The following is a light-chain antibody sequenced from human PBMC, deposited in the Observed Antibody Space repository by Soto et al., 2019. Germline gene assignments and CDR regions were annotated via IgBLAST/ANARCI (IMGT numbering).Light chain of an antibody. CDR3: AAWDDRLSGYV. V-gene: IGLV1-47*01. J-gene: IGLJ1*01. CDR1: SSNIGSNY. CDR2: RNK. Sequence: QSVLTQPPSASGTPGQRVTSSCSGSSSNIGSNYVYWYQQLPGTAPKLLIYRNKQRPSGVPDRFSCSKSGTSASLAISGLRSEDEADYYCAAWDDRLSGYVFGTGTKLTVL.